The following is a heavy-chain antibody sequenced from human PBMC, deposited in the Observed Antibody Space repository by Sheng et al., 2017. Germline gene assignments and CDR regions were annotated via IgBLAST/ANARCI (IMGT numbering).Heavy chain of an antibody. Sequence: QVQLVESGGGVVQPGRSLRLSCAASGFTFSSYAMHWVRQAPGKGLEWVAVISYDGSNKYYADSVKGRFTISRDNSKNTLYLQMNSLRAEDTAVYYCARDAHPYYYGMDVVGPRDHGHR. CDR1: GFTFSSYA. J-gene: IGHJ6*02. V-gene: IGHV3-30*04. CDR2: ISYDGSNK. CDR3: ARDAHPYYYGMDV.